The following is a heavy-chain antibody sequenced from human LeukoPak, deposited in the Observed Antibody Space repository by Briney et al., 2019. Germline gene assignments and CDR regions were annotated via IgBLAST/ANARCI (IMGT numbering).Heavy chain of an antibody. CDR2: ISSGGST. V-gene: IGHV3-23*01. CDR1: GFTFSSYA. Sequence: GGSLRLSCAASGFTFSSYAMSWVRQAPGKGLEWVSAISSGGSTYYADSVKGRFTISRDNSKNTLYLQMNSLRAEDTAVYYCAKGRGSGWYPTSYYYMDVWGKGTTVTVSS. CDR3: AKGRGSGWYPTSYYYMDV. J-gene: IGHJ6*03. D-gene: IGHD6-19*01.